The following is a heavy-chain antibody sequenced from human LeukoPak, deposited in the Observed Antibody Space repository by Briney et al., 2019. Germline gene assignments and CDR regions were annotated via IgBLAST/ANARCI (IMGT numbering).Heavy chain of an antibody. CDR1: GFTFSDYY. CDR3: AKAPGRSGYFPHYYYYMDV. V-gene: IGHV3-7*03. J-gene: IGHJ6*03. Sequence: GGSLRLSCTASGFTFSDYYMSWIRQAPGKGLEWVANIKQDGSEKYYVDSVKGRFTISRDNAKNSLYLQMNSLRAEDTAVYYCAKAPGRSGYFPHYYYYMDVWGKGTTVTVSS. D-gene: IGHD3-3*01. CDR2: IKQDGSEK.